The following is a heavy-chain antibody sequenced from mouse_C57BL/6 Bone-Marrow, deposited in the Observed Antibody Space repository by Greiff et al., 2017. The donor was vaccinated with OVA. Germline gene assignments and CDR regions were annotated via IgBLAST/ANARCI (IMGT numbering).Heavy chain of an antibody. Sequence: EVKLVESGGDLVKPGGSLKLSCAASGFTFSSYGMSWVRQTPDKRLEWVATISSGGSYTYYPDSVKGRFTISRDNAKNTLYLQMSSLKSEDTAIYYCARGGDAMDYWGQGTSVTVSS. CDR3: ARGGDAMDY. V-gene: IGHV5-6*01. CDR2: ISSGGSYT. CDR1: GFTFSSYG. J-gene: IGHJ4*01.